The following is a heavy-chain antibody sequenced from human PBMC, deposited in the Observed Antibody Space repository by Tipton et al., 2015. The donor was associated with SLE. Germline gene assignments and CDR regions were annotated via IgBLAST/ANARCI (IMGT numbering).Heavy chain of an antibody. V-gene: IGHV3-64*02. CDR2: ISSNGGST. Sequence: GSLRLSCAASGFTFRKYAIHWVRQAPGKGLEYVSSISSNGGSTFYADSEKGRFTIIRDNSKNTVYLQMGSLRVEDMGVYYCAGELGPYAFDIWGQGTMVTVSS. D-gene: IGHD7-27*01. CDR1: GFTFRKYA. J-gene: IGHJ3*02. CDR3: AGELGPYAFDI.